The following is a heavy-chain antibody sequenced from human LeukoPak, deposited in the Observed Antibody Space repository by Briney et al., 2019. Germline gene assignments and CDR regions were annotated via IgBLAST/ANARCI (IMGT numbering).Heavy chain of an antibody. V-gene: IGHV4-39*07. CDR2: VYYTGDT. CDR1: GGSISSSSYF. CDR3: ARLPLDEPSSGYYVDY. Sequence: PSETLSLTCTVSGGSISSSSYFWDWIRQPPGKGLEWIGNVYYTGDTHYNPSLESRVTISVDRSKNQFSLKLSSVTAADTAVYYCARLPLDEPSSGYYVDYWGQGTLVTVSS. D-gene: IGHD3-22*01. J-gene: IGHJ4*02.